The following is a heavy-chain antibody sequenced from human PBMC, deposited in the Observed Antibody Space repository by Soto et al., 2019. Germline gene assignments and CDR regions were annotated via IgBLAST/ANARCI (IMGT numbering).Heavy chain of an antibody. J-gene: IGHJ1*01. CDR2: ITVNGIT. CDR1: GAYVSDFS. CDR3: ARESGENWTYAAH. Sequence: QVQQLESGPGLVKPWFTLSLTCTVSGAYVSDFSWSWIRQPAGKGLEWIGRITVNGITQYTPSFRSRVTMSMDTSRNQSCLNLQSASAADAALYYCARESGENWTYAAHWGKGTLVTVSS. D-gene: IGHD1-7*01. V-gene: IGHV4-4*07.